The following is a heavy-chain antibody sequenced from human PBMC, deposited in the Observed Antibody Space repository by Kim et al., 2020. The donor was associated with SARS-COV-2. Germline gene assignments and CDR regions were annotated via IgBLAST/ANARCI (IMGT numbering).Heavy chain of an antibody. V-gene: IGHV4-59*01. CDR3: ASGWPNDY. Sequence: SETLSLTCTVSGASISSYYWSWIRQPPGKGLEWIGYSYYSESTNYNPYFKSRVTISVDTSTNQFSLKLRSVTAADTAVDYCASGWPNDY. J-gene: IGHJ4*01. D-gene: IGHD2-15*01. CDR1: GASISSYY. CDR2: SYYSEST.